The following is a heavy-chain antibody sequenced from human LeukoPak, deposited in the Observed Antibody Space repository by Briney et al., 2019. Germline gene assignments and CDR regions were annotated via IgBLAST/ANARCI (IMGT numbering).Heavy chain of an antibody. Sequence: PSQTLSLTCTVSGGSISSGGYYWSWIRQPPGKGLEWIGYIYHSGSTYYNPSLKSRVTISVDRSKNQFSLKLSSVTAADTAVYYCASAERTGYSTSFPGLGSGIWFDYWGQGTLVTVSS. D-gene: IGHD6-13*01. CDR1: GGSISSGGYY. V-gene: IGHV4-30-2*01. CDR2: IYHSGST. J-gene: IGHJ4*02. CDR3: ASAERTGYSTSFPGLGSGIWFDY.